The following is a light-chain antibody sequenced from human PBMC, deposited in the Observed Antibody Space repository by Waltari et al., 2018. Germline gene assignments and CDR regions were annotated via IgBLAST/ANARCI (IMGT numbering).Light chain of an antibody. Sequence: SYELTQPPSVSVSPGQTASITCSGDXXXXXYACWYQQKPGQSPVLVIYQDSKRPSGIPGRFSGSNSGNTATLTISGTXAMDEADYYCQAWDSXXVFXGGTKLTVL. V-gene: IGLV3-1*01. CDR2: QDS. J-gene: IGLJ2*01. CDR1: XXXXXY. CDR3: QAWDSXXV.